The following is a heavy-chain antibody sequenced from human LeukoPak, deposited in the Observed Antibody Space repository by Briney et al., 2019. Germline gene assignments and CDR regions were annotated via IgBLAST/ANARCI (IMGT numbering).Heavy chain of an antibody. J-gene: IGHJ6*02. Sequence: GGSLTLSCAASGFTFRNAWMTWVRQAPGGGLEWVGRVERTADGGTTDYAAPVRGRFTMSRDDSKNTLYLQMNSLKTEDTAVYYCTTGVYYYYAMDVWGQGTTVTVSS. V-gene: IGHV3-15*04. D-gene: IGHD2-8*01. CDR1: GFTFRNAW. CDR3: TTGVYYYYAMDV. CDR2: VERTADGGTT.